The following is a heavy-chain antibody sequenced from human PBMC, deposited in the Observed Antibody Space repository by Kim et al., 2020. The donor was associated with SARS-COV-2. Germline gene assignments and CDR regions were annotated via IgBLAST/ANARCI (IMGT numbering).Heavy chain of an antibody. Sequence: SETLSLTCTVSGGSISSYYWSWIRHPPGKGLEWIGYIYYSGSTNYNPSLKSRVTISVDTSNNQFSLKLSSVTAADTAVYYCARLWGSGLSGMDVWGQGTTVTVSS. CDR2: IYYSGST. J-gene: IGHJ6*02. CDR3: ARLWGSGLSGMDV. CDR1: GGSISSYY. V-gene: IGHV4-59*08. D-gene: IGHD7-27*01.